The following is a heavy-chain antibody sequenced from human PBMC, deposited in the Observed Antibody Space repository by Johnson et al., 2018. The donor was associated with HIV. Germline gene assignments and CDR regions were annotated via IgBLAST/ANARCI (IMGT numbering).Heavy chain of an antibody. Sequence: VQLVESGGGVVQPGRSLRLSCAASGFTFSKYGMHWVRQAPGKGLEWVAVISYDGSNKYYADSVKGRFTISRDNSKNTLYLQMNSLRAEDTAVYYCARDRVWFGELYAFDIWGQGTMVTVSS. D-gene: IGHD3-10*01. CDR3: ARDRVWFGELYAFDI. CDR1: GFTFSKYG. V-gene: IGHV3-30*03. CDR2: ISYDGSNK. J-gene: IGHJ3*02.